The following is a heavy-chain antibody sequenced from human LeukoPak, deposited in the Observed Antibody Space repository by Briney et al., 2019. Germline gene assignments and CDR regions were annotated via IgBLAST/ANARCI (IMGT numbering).Heavy chain of an antibody. V-gene: IGHV5-51*01. Sequence: PGESLKISCKASGYSFTNYWIGWVRQMPGKGLEWMGIIYPGDSDTRYSPSFQGQVTISADKSISTAYVQWSSLKASDTAMYYCARHSGTYYNYFGIDYWGQGTLVTVSS. CDR3: ARHSGTYYNYFGIDY. CDR2: IYPGDSDT. CDR1: GYSFTNYW. J-gene: IGHJ4*02. D-gene: IGHD3-10*01.